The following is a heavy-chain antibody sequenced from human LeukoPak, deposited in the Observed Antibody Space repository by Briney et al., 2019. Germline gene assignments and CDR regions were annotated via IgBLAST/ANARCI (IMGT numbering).Heavy chain of an antibody. Sequence: GGTLRLSCAASGFIFSRYGMSWVRQAPGKGLEWASYISSSGRTTYYADSLKGRFTISRDNAKNSLYLQMNSLRAEDTAVYYCARVLGAPIPAAAIDYWGQGTLVTVSS. D-gene: IGHD2-2*01. CDR2: ISSSGRTT. CDR1: GFIFSRYG. V-gene: IGHV3-48*03. CDR3: ARVLGAPIPAAAIDY. J-gene: IGHJ4*02.